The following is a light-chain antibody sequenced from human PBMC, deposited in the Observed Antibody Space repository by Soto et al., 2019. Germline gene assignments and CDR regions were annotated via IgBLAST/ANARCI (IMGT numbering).Light chain of an antibody. J-gene: IGLJ1*01. CDR3: CSYVGSDSSFV. V-gene: IGLV2-11*01. CDR2: DVS. Sequence: QSVLTQPRSVSGSPGQSVTISCTGTSXDVGGYNFVSWYQQHPGKVPKLMIYDVSIRPSGVPDRFSGSKSGNTASLTISGLQAEDEADYYCCSYVGSDSSFVFGSGTKVTLL. CDR1: SXDVGGYNF.